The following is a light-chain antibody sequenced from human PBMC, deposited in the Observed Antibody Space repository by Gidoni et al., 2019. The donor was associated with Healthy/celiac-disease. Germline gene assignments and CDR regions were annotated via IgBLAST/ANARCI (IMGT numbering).Light chain of an antibody. CDR1: QSVSSY. J-gene: IGKJ1*01. CDR3: QQRSNWLWT. V-gene: IGKV3-11*01. CDR2: DAS. Sequence: IVLTQSPATLSLSPGERATLSCRASQSVSSYLAWYQQKPGQAPRLLIYDASNRATGIPARFSGSGSGTDFTLTISSLEPEDFAVYYCQQRSNWLWTFXXXTKVEIK.